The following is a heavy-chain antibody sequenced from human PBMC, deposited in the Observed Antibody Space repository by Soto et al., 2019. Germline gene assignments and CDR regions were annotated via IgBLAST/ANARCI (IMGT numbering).Heavy chain of an antibody. J-gene: IGHJ6*02. D-gene: IGHD2-15*01. Sequence: EVQLLESGGGLVQPGGSLRLSCAASGFTFSSYAMSWVRQAPGKGLAWVSAISGSGGSTYYADSVKGRFTSSRDNSKNTLHLQMDSLRAEDTAVYYCAKGGYCSGGSCYSYYYYGMDVWGQGTTVTVSS. CDR2: ISGSGGST. CDR3: AKGGYCSGGSCYSYYYYGMDV. CDR1: GFTFSSYA. V-gene: IGHV3-23*01.